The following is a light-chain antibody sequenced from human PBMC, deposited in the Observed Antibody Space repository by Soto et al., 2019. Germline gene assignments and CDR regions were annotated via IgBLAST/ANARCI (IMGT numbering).Light chain of an antibody. Sequence: QSVLTQSASVSGSPGQSITISCTGTSSDVGSYNLVSWYQQHPGKAPKLMIYEGSKRPSGVSNRFSGSRSGNTASLTISGLQAADEADYYCSSYAGSSTFVVFGGGTKLTVL. V-gene: IGLV2-23*03. CDR1: SSDVGSYNL. CDR3: SSYAGSSTFVV. CDR2: EGS. J-gene: IGLJ2*01.